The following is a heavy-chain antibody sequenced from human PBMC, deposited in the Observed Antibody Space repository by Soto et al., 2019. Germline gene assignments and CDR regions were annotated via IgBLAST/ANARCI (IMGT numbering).Heavy chain of an antibody. CDR2: IIPIFGTA. V-gene: IGHV1-69*06. CDR1: GGSFISYA. Sequence: RXSVKLSCTTSGGSFISYASICVRQNNGQGLEWMGGIIPIFGTANYAQKFQGRVTITADKSTSTAYMELSSLRSEDTAVYYCARIRITIFGVVISYQTYYYGMDVWGQGTTVTVSS. CDR3: ARIRITIFGVVISYQTYYYGMDV. D-gene: IGHD3-3*01. J-gene: IGHJ6*02.